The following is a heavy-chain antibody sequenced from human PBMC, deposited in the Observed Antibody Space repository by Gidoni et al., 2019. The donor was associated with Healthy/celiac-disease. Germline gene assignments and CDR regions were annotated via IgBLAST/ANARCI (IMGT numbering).Heavy chain of an antibody. J-gene: IGHJ4*02. V-gene: IGHV3-23*01. CDR2: ISSSSFTT. CDR3: AKSSTSCHDY. CDR1: GFTFSNYA. D-gene: IGHD2-2*01. Sequence: EVQLLESGGGLVQPGGSLRLYCAASGFTFSNYAMSWGRQAPGEGLEWVSSISSSSFTTYYADSVKGRFTISRDNSKNTLYLQMNSLRAEDTAVYYCAKSSTSCHDYWGQGTLVTVSS.